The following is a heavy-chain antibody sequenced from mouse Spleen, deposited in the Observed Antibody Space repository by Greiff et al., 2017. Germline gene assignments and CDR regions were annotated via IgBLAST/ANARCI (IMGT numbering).Heavy chain of an antibody. CDR2: ISSGGSYT. D-gene: IGHD4-1*01. Sequence: EVKLVESGGGLVKPGGSLKLSCAASGFTFSSYAMSWVRQTPEKRLEWVATISSGGSYTYYPDSVKGRFTISRDNAKNTLYLQMSSLRSEDTAMYYCARGANWNYFDYWGQGTTLTVSS. J-gene: IGHJ2*01. V-gene: IGHV5-9-1*01. CDR1: GFTFSSYA. CDR3: ARGANWNYFDY.